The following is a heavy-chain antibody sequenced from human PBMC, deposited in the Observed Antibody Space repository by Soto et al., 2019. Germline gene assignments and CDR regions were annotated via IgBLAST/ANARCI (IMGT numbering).Heavy chain of an antibody. CDR1: GFSLSTSGVG. CDR2: IYWDDDK. D-gene: IGHD6-13*01. Sequence: QITLKESGPTLVKPTQTLTLTCTFSGFSLSTSGVGVGWIRQPPGKALERLALIYWDDDKRYSPSLKSRLTIPKDTSKNQVVLTKTNMDPVDTATYYWAHRRVGYSSRVKWGQGTLVTVSS. J-gene: IGHJ4*02. CDR3: AHRRVGYSSRVK. V-gene: IGHV2-5*02.